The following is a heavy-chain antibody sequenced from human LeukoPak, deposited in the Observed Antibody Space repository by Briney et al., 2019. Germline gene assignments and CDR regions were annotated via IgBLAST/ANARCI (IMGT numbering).Heavy chain of an antibody. D-gene: IGHD4-17*01. J-gene: IGHJ6*02. CDR1: GFTFSSYA. CDR2: ISGSGGST. Sequence: GGSLRLSCAASGFTFSSYAMMWVRRAPGKGLEWVSVISGSGGSTYYADSVKGRFTISRDNSKNTLYLQMNSLRAEDTAVYYCAKDRDYGNYYYAMDVWGQGTTVTVSS. V-gene: IGHV3-23*01. CDR3: AKDRDYGNYYYAMDV.